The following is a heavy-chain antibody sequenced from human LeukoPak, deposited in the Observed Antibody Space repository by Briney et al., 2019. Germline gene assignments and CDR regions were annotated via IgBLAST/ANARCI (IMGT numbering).Heavy chain of an antibody. Sequence: RASVKVSCKASGGTFSSYAISWVRQAPGQGLEWMGWINTNTGNPTYAQDFTGRFVFSLDTSVSTAYLQISSLKAEDTAVYYCAKKYCSSASCYFDYWGQGTLVTVSS. V-gene: IGHV7-4-1*02. J-gene: IGHJ4*02. CDR2: INTNTGNP. CDR1: GGTFSSYA. CDR3: AKKYCSSASCYFDY. D-gene: IGHD2-2*01.